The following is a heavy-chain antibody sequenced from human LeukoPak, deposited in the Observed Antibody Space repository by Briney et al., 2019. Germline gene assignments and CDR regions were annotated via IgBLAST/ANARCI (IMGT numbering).Heavy chain of an antibody. V-gene: IGHV3-53*01. CDR1: GFTVSSTY. J-gene: IGHJ4*02. Sequence: PGGSLRLSCAASGFTVSSTYMSWLRQAPGKGLECVSVIYSGGGGTYYADSVKGRFTISRDNSKNTLYLQMTSLRAEDTAVYYCATASCTNGVAGVDIWGQGTLVTVSS. D-gene: IGHD2-8*01. CDR2: IYSGGGGT. CDR3: ATASCTNGVAGVDI.